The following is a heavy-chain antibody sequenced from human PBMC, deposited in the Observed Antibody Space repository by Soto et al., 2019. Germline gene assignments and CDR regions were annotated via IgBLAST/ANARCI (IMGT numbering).Heavy chain of an antibody. CDR2: IYYSGST. D-gene: IGHD3-22*01. V-gene: IGHV4-59*13. CDR1: GGSISSYC. CDR3: ARRGNYYDSSGYLYYYYGMDV. J-gene: IGHJ6*02. Sequence: SETLSLTCTVSGGSISSYCWSWIRQPPGKGLEWIGYIYYSGSTNYNPSLKSRVTISVDTSKNQFSLKLSSVTAADTAVYYCARRGNYYDSSGYLYYYYGMDVWGQGTTVTVSS.